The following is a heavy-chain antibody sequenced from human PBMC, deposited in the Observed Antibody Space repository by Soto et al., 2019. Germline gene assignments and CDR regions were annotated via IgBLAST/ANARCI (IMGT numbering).Heavy chain of an antibody. J-gene: IGHJ4*02. V-gene: IGHV4-39*01. CDR2: IYYSGST. Sequence: SETLSLTCTVSGGSISSSSYYWGWIRQPPGKGLEWIGSIYYSGSTYYNPSLKSRVTISVDTSKNQFSLKLSSVTAADTAVYYCTAGFSLEWLLYTDYWGQGTLVTVSS. D-gene: IGHD3-3*01. CDR1: GGSISSSSYY. CDR3: TAGFSLEWLLYTDY.